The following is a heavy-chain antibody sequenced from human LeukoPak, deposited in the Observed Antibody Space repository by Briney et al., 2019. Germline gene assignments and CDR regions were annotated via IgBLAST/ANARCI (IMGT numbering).Heavy chain of an antibody. D-gene: IGHD2-21*02. J-gene: IGHJ6*03. CDR1: GGTFSSYA. CDR3: ARVKSGGVGDYVVYYYMDV. V-gene: IGHV1-69*06. Sequence: SVKVSCKASGGTFSSYAISWVRQAPGQGLERMGGIIPIFGTANYAQKFQGRVTITADKSTSTAYMELSSLRSEDAAVYYCARVKSGGVGDYVVYYYMDVWGKGTTVTVSS. CDR2: IIPIFGTA.